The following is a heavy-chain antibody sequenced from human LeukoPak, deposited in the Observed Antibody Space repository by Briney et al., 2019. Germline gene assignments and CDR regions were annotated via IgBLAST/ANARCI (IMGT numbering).Heavy chain of an antibody. V-gene: IGHV3-48*02. J-gene: IGHJ4*02. D-gene: IGHD1-26*01. CDR3: AKSESYRFDY. CDR2: ISSSSNTI. CDR1: GFTFSSYS. Sequence: GGSLRLSCAASGFTFSSYSMNWVRQAPGKGLEWVSFISSSSNTIYYADSVKGRFTISRDNAKNSLYLQVNSLRDEDTAVYYCAKSESYRFDYWGQGTLVTVSS.